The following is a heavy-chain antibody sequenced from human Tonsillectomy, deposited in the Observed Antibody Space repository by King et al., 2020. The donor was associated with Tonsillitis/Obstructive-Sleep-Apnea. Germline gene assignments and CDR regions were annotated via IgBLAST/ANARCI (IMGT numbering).Heavy chain of an antibody. Sequence: VQLVQSGAEVKKPGASVKVSCKASGYTFTSYAMHWVRQAPGQRLEWMGWINAGNGNTKYSQKFQGRVTITRDTSASTAYMELSSLRSEDTAVYYCARVLDQTIFGAVSDFYYMDVWGKGTTVTVSS. D-gene: IGHD3-3*01. V-gene: IGHV1-3*01. CDR2: INAGNGNT. CDR3: ARVLDQTIFGAVSDFYYMDV. J-gene: IGHJ6*03. CDR1: GYTFTSYA.